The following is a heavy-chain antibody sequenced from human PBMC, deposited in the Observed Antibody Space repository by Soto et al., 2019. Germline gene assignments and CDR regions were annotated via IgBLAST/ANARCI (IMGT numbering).Heavy chain of an antibody. V-gene: IGHV3-48*01. D-gene: IGHD2-2*01. Sequence: EVQLVEFGGGLAQPGGSLRLSCAASGFTFNTYTMNWVRQAPGKGLEWVSYISSSSGTKYYADSVKGRFTISRDNAKNSLYLQMNSLRAEDTAVYHCARDREYQPLPDYWGQGTLVTVSS. CDR3: ARDREYQPLPDY. CDR2: ISSSSGTK. CDR1: GFTFNTYT. J-gene: IGHJ4*02.